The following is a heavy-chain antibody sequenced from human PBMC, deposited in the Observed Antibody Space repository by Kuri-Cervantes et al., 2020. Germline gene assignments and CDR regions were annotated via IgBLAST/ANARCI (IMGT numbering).Heavy chain of an antibody. D-gene: IGHD3-3*01. CDR3: ARDLDWAFDY. CDR2: ISWNSGSI. Sequence: SLKISCAASGFTFDDYAMHWVRQAPGKGLEWVSGISWNSGSIGYADSVKGRFTISRDNAKNSLYLQMNSLRDEDTAVYYCARDLDWAFDYWGQGTLVTVSS. CDR1: GFTFDDYA. V-gene: IGHV3-9*01. J-gene: IGHJ4*02.